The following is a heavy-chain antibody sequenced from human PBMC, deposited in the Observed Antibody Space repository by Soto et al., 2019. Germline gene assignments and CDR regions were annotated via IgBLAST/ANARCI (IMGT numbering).Heavy chain of an antibody. CDR1: GYAFTTYG. D-gene: IGHD1-1*01. J-gene: IGHJ4*02. CDR2: ISAHNGNT. V-gene: IGHV1-18*01. Sequence: QVHLVQSGAEVKKPGASVKVSCKGSGYAFTTYGITWVRQAPGQGLEGMGWISAHNGNTNSAQKLQGRVTVTRDTSTSASYMELRGLRSDDTAVYYCARGRYGDYWGQGALVTVSS. CDR3: ARGRYGDY.